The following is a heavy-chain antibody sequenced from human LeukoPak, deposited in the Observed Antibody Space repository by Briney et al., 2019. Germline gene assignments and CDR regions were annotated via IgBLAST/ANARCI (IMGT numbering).Heavy chain of an antibody. CDR3: ARGGMTAIRRDGFDI. Sequence: GGSLRLSCMASGFTLSDYYMIWVRQTPGKGLEWVANIKQDGSERNYVGSVKGRFTISRDNARNSLFLLMISLRADDTAVYYCARGGMTAIRRDGFDIWGQGTMVTVSS. V-gene: IGHV3-7*02. CDR1: GFTLSDYY. CDR2: IKQDGSER. D-gene: IGHD2-21*02. J-gene: IGHJ3*02.